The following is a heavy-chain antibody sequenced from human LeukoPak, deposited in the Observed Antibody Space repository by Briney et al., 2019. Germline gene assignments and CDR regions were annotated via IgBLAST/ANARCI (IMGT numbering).Heavy chain of an antibody. J-gene: IGHJ4*02. V-gene: IGHV3-74*01. CDR3: IRSVYDGSGYYRVLEY. Sequence: GGSLRLSCAASGFTFSSYWMHWVRQAPGKGLVWVSRINSDGSSTNYADSVKGRLTISRDNTKNTLYLHMNSLRAEDTAVYYCIRSVYDGSGYYRVLEYWGQGTLVTVSS. CDR1: GFTFSSYW. D-gene: IGHD3-22*01. CDR2: INSDGSST.